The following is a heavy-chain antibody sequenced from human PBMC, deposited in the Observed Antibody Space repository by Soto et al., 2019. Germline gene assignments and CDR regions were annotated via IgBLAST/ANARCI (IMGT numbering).Heavy chain of an antibody. CDR1: GFSFSDHY. CDR3: ATSRPISSWSGFDS. CDR2: TRNKVYSFTT. V-gene: IGHV3-72*01. Sequence: GGSLRLSCAASGFSFSDHYMDWVRQAPGKGLEWVGRTRNKVYSFTTEYAASLKGRFTISRDDSKDLLYLQMDSLKTEDTAVYYCATSRPISSWSGFDSWRPGTLVTVSS. D-gene: IGHD6-13*01. J-gene: IGHJ4*02.